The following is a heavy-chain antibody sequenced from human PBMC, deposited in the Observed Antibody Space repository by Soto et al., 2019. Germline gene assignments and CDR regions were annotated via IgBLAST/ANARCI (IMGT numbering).Heavy chain of an antibody. V-gene: IGHV3-23*01. CDR2: ISGSGGST. D-gene: IGHD3-10*01. J-gene: IGHJ6*04. Sequence: GGSLRLSCAASGFTFCSYALSWVRQAPGKGLEWVSAISGSGGSTYYADFVKGRFTISRDNSKNTLYLQMNSLRAEDTAVYYCASRGPKYGSGGYRMLVVWGKGTTVTVSS. CDR3: ASRGPKYGSGGYRMLVV. CDR1: GFTFCSYA.